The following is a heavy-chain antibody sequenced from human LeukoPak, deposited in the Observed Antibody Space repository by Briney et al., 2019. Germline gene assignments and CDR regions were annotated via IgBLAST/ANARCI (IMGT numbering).Heavy chain of an antibody. CDR1: GFTFSSYG. CDR2: ISGSGGST. CDR3: AKSPYSSGWLHYY. Sequence: GGSLRLSCAASGFTFSSYGMTWVRQAPGKGLECVSAISGSGGSTYNADSVKGRFTISRDNSKNTLYLQMNSLRVEDTAVYYCAKSPYSSGWLHYYWGQGTLVTVSS. D-gene: IGHD6-19*01. J-gene: IGHJ4*02. V-gene: IGHV3-23*01.